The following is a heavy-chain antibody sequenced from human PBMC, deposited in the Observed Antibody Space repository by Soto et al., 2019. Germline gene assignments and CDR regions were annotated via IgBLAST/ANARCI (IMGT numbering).Heavy chain of an antibody. Sequence: XGSLSLSCAASGFTFNNFAMSWVRQAPGMGLEWVSTVSGRSATTYSADSVKGRFTISRDNSKNTLLLQMNSLRAEDTAVYFCAKGYSDSPKNSFDSWGQGALVTVSS. D-gene: IGHD5-12*01. CDR1: GFTFNNFA. V-gene: IGHV3-23*01. J-gene: IGHJ4*02. CDR2: VSGRSATT. CDR3: AKGYSDSPKNSFDS.